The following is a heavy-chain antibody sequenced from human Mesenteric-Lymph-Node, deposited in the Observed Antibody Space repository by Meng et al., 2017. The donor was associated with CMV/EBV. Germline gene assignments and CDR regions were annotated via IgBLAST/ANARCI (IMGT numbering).Heavy chain of an antibody. J-gene: IGHJ6*02. CDR2: ISSGSRSV. Sequence: GESLKISCAASGFTFSSYWMSWVRQAPGKGLEWVSSISSGSRSVFYTDSVKGRFSISRDNAENSVYLQMNSLRAEDTAVYYCARAPTSYDILTGYFPNGLDVWGQGTTVTVSS. CDR1: GFTFSSYW. V-gene: IGHV3-21*03. CDR3: ARAPTSYDILTGYFPNGLDV. D-gene: IGHD3-9*01.